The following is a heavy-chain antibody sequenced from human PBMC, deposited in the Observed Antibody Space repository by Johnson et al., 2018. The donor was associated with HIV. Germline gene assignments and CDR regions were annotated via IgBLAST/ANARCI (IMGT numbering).Heavy chain of an antibody. V-gene: IGHV3-30*02. J-gene: IGHJ3*02. CDR1: GFTFNSYA. D-gene: IGHD2-8*02. Sequence: VQLVESGGGVVQPGGSLRLSCAASGFTFNSYAMHWVRQAPGKGLEWVAFIRFDGSNKYYADSVKGRLIMSRDNSKNTLYVEMDSLRAEDTAVYYCVKARGGYWGDDFDIWGQGTMVTVSS. CDR2: IRFDGSNK. CDR3: VKARGGYWGDDFDI.